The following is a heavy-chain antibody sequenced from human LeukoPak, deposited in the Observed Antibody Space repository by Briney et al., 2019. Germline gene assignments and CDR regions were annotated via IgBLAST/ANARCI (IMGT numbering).Heavy chain of an antibody. V-gene: IGHV3-15*01. CDR1: GFTFSNAW. CDR2: IKSKTDGGTT. Sequence: GGSLRLSCAASGFTFSNAWMSWVRQAPGKGLEWVGRIKSKTDGGTTDYAEAVKGRFTISRDDSENTLYLQMNGLKTEDTAVYHCTTDIRWEQRPSDYWGQGTLVTVSS. D-gene: IGHD4-23*01. J-gene: IGHJ4*02. CDR3: TTDIRWEQRPSDY.